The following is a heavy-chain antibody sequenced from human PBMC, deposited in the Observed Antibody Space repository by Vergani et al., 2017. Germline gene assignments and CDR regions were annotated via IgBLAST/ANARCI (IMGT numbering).Heavy chain of an antibody. Sequence: QVQLVESGGGVVQPGGSLRLSCAVSGFTFTNYGMHWVRQAPGTGLEWVAFTRYDGIVEYYGDSVRGRFTISRDNSKNTLYLQMNRLRPEDTAVYYCATAGAAYCRGASCYDFFEYWGQGTLVTVAS. CDR1: GFTFTNYG. V-gene: IGHV3-30*02. D-gene: IGHD2-15*01. CDR3: ATAGAAYCRGASCYDFFEY. J-gene: IGHJ4*02. CDR2: TRYDGIVE.